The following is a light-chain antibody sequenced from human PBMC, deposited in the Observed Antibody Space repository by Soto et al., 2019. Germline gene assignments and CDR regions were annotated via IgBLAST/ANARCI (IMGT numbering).Light chain of an antibody. Sequence: QSVLTQPPSASGSPGQSVTISCTGTGSDVGGYNYVSWYQQHPGKVPKLMIYEVTKRPSGVPDRFSGSKSGNTASLTVSGLQAEDEADYYCSSHVGSINFAVFGTGTKLTVL. V-gene: IGLV2-8*01. CDR1: GSDVGGYNY. CDR2: EVT. J-gene: IGLJ1*01. CDR3: SSHVGSINFAV.